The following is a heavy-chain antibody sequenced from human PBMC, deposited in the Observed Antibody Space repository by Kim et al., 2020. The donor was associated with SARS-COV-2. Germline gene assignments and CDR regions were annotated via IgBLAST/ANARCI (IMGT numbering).Heavy chain of an antibody. CDR3: ARDRYDLIDY. D-gene: IGHD5-12*01. CDR1: GGSISSGGYS. Sequence: SETLSLTCAVSGGSISSGGYSWSWIRQPPGKGLEWIGYIYHSGSTYYNPSLKSRVTISVDRSKNQFSLKLSSVTAADTAVYYCARDRYDLIDYWGQGTL. V-gene: IGHV4-30-2*01. CDR2: IYHSGST. J-gene: IGHJ4*02.